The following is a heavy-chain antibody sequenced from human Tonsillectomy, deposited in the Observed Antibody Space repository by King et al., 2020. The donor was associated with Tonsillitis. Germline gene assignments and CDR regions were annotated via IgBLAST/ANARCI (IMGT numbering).Heavy chain of an antibody. D-gene: IGHD1-26*01. V-gene: IGHV3-15*01. CDR3: TTSGSSPQSRDY. Sequence: VQLVESGGGLVKPGGSLRLSCAASGFTFSDAWMTWVRQAPGKGLEWVGLMKTKGDGGTTEYAAPVKGRFTISRDDSKNTLYLQMNSLKTEDTAVYYCTTSGSSPQSRDYWGQGTLVAISS. J-gene: IGHJ4*02. CDR2: MKTKGDGGTT. CDR1: GFTFSDAW.